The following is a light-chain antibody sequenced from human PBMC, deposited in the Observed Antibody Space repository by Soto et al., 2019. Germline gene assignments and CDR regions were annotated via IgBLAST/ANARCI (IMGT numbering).Light chain of an antibody. CDR1: QDISNY. CDR2: DAS. CDR3: QQYENLPLT. V-gene: IGKV1-33*01. J-gene: IGKJ4*01. Sequence: DTQMTQSPCCLSASVRARVTIPCQASQDISNYLNWYQQGPGKAPKLLIYDASNLETGVPSRFSGSGSGIDFTFTISSLQPEDIATYYCQQYENLPLTFGGGTKVDIK.